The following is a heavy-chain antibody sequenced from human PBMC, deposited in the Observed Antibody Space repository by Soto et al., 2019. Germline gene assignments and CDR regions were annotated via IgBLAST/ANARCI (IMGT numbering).Heavy chain of an antibody. CDR1: GFTFSHYS. CDR3: AREQSGRRSLDS. V-gene: IGHV3-11*06. J-gene: IGHJ4*02. Sequence: QVQLVVSGGGLVKPGESLRLSCAASGFTFSHYSMTWIRQAPGKGLEWVSYISSSGSYTNYADSLQGRFIVSRDSARNSFFLQMHSLRADDTAVYYCAREQSGRRSLDSWGQGTLVTVSS. D-gene: IGHD1-26*01. CDR2: ISSSGSYT.